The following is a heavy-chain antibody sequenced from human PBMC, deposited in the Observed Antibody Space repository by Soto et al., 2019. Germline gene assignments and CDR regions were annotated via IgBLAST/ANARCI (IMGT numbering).Heavy chain of an antibody. CDR1: GFTFSNAW. Sequence: GGSLRLSCAASGFTFSNAWMSWVRQAPGKGLEWVGRIKSKTDGGTTDYAAPVKGRFTISRDDSENTLYLQMNSLKTEDTAVYYCTTYTVTKFPYYYYYYMDVWGKGTTVTVSS. CDR3: TTYTVTKFPYYYYYYMDV. V-gene: IGHV3-15*01. D-gene: IGHD4-17*01. CDR2: IKSKTDGGTT. J-gene: IGHJ6*03.